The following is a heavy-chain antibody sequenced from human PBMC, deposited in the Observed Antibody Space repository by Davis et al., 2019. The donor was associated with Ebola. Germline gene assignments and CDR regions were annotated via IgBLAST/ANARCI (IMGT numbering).Heavy chain of an antibody. CDR1: GFIVSDKY. CDR2: IYRDGSEK. CDR3: ARGVAVGGFYFDY. J-gene: IGHJ4*02. Sequence: GESLKISCAASGFIVSDKYMSWVRQAPGKGLEWVANIYRDGSEKYYVDSVKGRFTVSRDNAKNSLYLQMNTLRAEDTAVYFCARGVAVGGFYFDYWGQGTLVTVSS. D-gene: IGHD6-19*01. V-gene: IGHV3-7*03.